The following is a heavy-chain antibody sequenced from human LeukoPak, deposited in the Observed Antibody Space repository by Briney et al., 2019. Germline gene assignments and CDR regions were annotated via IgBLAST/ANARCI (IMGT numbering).Heavy chain of an antibody. CDR3: ARDRGLVLWFG. CDR2: INSDGSST. J-gene: IGHJ4*02. Sequence: PGGSLRLSCAASGFTFSSYWMHWVRQAPGKGLVWVSRINSDGSSTNYADSVKGRFTIPRDNAKNTLYLQMNSLRADDTAVYYCARDRGLVLWFGGGQGTLVTVSS. V-gene: IGHV3-74*01. D-gene: IGHD3-10*01. CDR1: GFTFSSYW.